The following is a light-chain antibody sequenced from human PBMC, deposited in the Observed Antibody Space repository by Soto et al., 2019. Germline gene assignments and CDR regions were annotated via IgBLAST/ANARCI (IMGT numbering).Light chain of an antibody. J-gene: IGKJ1*01. Sequence: DIQMTQSPSSLSASVGDRVTITCRASQSISIWLAWYQQKPGKAPELLIHDASKLETGVPSRFSGSGSGTKFTLTISSLQPDDSATYYCQEYNKYSKTFGQGTKVDIK. CDR3: QEYNKYSKT. CDR1: QSISIW. CDR2: DAS. V-gene: IGKV1-5*01.